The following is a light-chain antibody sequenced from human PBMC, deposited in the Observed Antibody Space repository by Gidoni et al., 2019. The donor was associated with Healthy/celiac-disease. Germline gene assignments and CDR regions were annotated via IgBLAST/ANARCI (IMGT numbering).Light chain of an antibody. CDR3: QVWDSSSDHPYVV. CDR2: DDS. V-gene: IGLV3-21*02. J-gene: IGLJ2*01. CDR1: NIGSKS. Sequence: SYVLTPPPSVSVAPGQTARSTCGGNNIGSKSVHWYQQKPGQAPVLVVYDDSDRPSGIPERFSGSNSGNTATLTISRVEAGDEADYYCQVWDSSSDHPYVVFGGGTKLTVL.